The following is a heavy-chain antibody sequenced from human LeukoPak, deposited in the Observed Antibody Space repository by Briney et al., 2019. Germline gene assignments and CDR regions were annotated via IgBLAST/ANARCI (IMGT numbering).Heavy chain of an antibody. CDR2: IDPSDSYT. J-gene: IGHJ4*02. Sequence: KAGESLKISCKGSGYSFTSYWISWVRQMPGKGLEWMGTIDPSDSYTNYSPSFQGHVTISADKSISTAYLQWSSLKASDTAMYYCALGGSYCSGGTCYPPEAHWGQGTLVTVSS. CDR1: GYSFTSYW. CDR3: ALGGSYCSGGTCYPPEAH. V-gene: IGHV5-10-1*01. D-gene: IGHD2-15*01.